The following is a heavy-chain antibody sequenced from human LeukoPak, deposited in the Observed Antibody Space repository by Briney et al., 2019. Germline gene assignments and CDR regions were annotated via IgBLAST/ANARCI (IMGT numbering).Heavy chain of an antibody. V-gene: IGHV4-34*01. CDR1: GGSFSGYY. CDR3: VNDWFDP. CDR2: INHSGST. J-gene: IGHJ5*02. Sequence: SETLSLTCAVYGGSFSGYYWSWIRQPPGKGLEWIGEINHSGSTNYNPSLKSRVIISVDTSKNQFSLKLSSVTAADTAVYYCVNDWFDPWGQGTLVTVSS.